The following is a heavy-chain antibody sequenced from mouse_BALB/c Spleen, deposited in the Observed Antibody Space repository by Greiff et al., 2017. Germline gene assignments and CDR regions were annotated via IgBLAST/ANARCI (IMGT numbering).Heavy chain of an antibody. J-gene: IGHJ3*01. CDR3: ARSLYGSSYAWFAY. Sequence: VQLKESGPGLVQPSQSLSLTCTVTGYSITSDYAWNWIRQFPGNKLEWMGYISYSGSTSYNPSLKSRISITRDTSKNQFFLQLNSVTTEDTATYYCARSLYGSSYAWFAYWGQGTLVTVSA. CDR1: GYSITSDYA. D-gene: IGHD1-1*01. V-gene: IGHV3-2*02. CDR2: ISYSGST.